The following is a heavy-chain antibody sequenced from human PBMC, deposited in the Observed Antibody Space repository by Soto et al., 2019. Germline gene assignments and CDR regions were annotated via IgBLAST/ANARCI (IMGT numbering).Heavy chain of an antibody. Sequence: EVRLLESGGGLVKPGGSLRLSCATSGLTFSNYAMSWVRQAPGGGLEWVSSMSGSSSTTYYAASVRGRFTISRDRSKNTLYLQMSSLRAKDTALYYCAKNQERELPRVIDFWGQGTLVTVSS. CDR1: GLTFSNYA. CDR2: MSGSSSTT. CDR3: AKNQERELPRVIDF. J-gene: IGHJ4*02. D-gene: IGHD1-7*01. V-gene: IGHV3-23*01.